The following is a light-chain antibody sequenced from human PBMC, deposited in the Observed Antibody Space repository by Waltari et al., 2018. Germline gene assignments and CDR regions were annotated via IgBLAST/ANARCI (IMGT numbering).Light chain of an antibody. CDR2: AAT. V-gene: IGKV1-17*01. Sequence: DIQMTQSPSSLFASVGDTVTITCRASQGISSYLNWFQQKPGKAPKLLIYAATTLQSGVPSRFSGSGSGTEFTLTISSLQPEDFAAYYCLQHNSYPLTFGGGTKVEIK. CDR1: QGISSY. J-gene: IGKJ4*01. CDR3: LQHNSYPLT.